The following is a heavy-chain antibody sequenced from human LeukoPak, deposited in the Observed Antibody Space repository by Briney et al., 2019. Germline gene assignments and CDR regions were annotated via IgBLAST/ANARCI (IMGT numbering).Heavy chain of an antibody. D-gene: IGHD4-11*01. Sequence: TGGSLRLSCAASGFTFNSYWIHWVRQVPGKGRVWVSRINGDGSSTAYADSVKGRFTISRDNAKNTLYLQMNSLRAEDTAVYYCAREKGSSNYDSWGQGTLVTVSS. V-gene: IGHV3-74*03. CDR3: AREKGSSNYDS. CDR2: INGDGSST. J-gene: IGHJ5*01. CDR1: GFTFNSYW.